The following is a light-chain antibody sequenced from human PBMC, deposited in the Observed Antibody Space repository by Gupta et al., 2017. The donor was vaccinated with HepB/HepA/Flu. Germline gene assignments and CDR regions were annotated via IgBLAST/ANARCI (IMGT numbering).Light chain of an antibody. V-gene: IGLV1-44*01. CDR2: SNN. CDR3: AAGDNSPDAYV. J-gene: IGLJ1*01. Sequence: QSVLTQPPSASGTPGQRVPIPCSGSRSKIGSNNVNWYQHRPGTAPKLFIYSNNQRHSGGPERLSGSKSGTAAALATSGLQAEDEADYYCAAGDNSPDAYVFGTGTRVTVL. CDR1: RSKIGSNN.